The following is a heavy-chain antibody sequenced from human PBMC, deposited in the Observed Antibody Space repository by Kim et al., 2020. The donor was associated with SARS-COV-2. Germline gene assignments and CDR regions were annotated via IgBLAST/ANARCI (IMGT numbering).Heavy chain of an antibody. CDR2: ISYDGSNK. CDR1: GFTFSSYG. Sequence: GGSLRLSCAASGFTFSSYGMHWVRQAPGKGLEWVAVISYDGSNKYYADSVKGRFTISRDNSKNTLYLQMNSLRAEDTAVYYCAKDFMRGSSSSLHWFDPWGQGTLVTVSS. CDR3: AKDFMRGSSSSLHWFDP. J-gene: IGHJ5*02. D-gene: IGHD6-6*01. V-gene: IGHV3-30*18.